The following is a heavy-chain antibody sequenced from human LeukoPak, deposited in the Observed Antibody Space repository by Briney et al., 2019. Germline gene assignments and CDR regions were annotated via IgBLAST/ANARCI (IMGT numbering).Heavy chain of an antibody. CDR3: ARGPSSSRDY. V-gene: IGHV4-34*01. J-gene: IGHJ4*02. Sequence: GSLRLSCEGSAFIFSGHWMNWVRQPPGKGLEWIGEINHSGGTNYNPSLKSRVTISVDTSKNQFSLKLSSVTAADTAVYYCARGPSSSRDYWGQGTLVTVSS. D-gene: IGHD6-6*01. CDR2: INHSGGT. CDR1: AFIFSGHW.